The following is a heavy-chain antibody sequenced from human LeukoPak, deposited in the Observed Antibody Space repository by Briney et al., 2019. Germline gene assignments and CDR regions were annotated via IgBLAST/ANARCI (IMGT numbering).Heavy chain of an antibody. CDR2: ISGSGGST. D-gene: IGHD6-19*01. V-gene: IGHV3-23*01. Sequence: PGGSLRLSCAASGFTFSSYAMSWVRQAPGKGLEWVSAISGSGGSTYYADSVKGRFTISRDNSKNTLYLQMNSLRAEDTAVYYCAKDYKYTVWLGTVDYWGQGTLVTVSS. J-gene: IGHJ4*02. CDR1: GFTFSSYA. CDR3: AKDYKYTVWLGTVDY.